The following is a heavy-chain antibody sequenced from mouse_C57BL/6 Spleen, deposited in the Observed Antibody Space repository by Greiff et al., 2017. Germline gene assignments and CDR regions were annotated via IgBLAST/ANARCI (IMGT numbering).Heavy chain of an antibody. CDR2: IRPNSGST. D-gene: IGHD1-1*01. V-gene: IGHV1-64*01. Sequence: QVQLQQSGAELVKPGASVKLSCKASGYTFTSYWMHWVKQRPGQGLEWIGMIRPNSGSTNYNEKFKSKATLTVDKSSSTAYMQLSSLTSEDSAVYYCARSRDIYYGSSYGDAMDYWGQGTSVTVSS. CDR3: ARSRDIYYGSSYGDAMDY. J-gene: IGHJ4*01. CDR1: GYTFTSYW.